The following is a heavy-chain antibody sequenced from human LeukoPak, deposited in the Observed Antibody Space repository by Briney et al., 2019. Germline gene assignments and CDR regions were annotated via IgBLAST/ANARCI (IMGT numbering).Heavy chain of an antibody. CDR1: GYSISNGYH. Sequence: PSETLSLTCAVSGYSISNGYHWGWIRQPPEKGLEWIGSINHSGSTYYNPSLKSRVTISVDTSKNQFSLKLNSVTAADTAVYYCARDSGYAPGWFDPWGQGTLVTVSS. J-gene: IGHJ5*02. D-gene: IGHD3-10*01. CDR3: ARDSGYAPGWFDP. CDR2: INHSGST. V-gene: IGHV4-38-2*02.